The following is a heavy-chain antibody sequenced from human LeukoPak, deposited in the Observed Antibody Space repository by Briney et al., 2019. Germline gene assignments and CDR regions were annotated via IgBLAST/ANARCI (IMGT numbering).Heavy chain of an antibody. Sequence: PSATLSLTCTVSVDSVSSGSYYWSWVQQPPGKGLKWIGYIYYSGSTNYNPSLKSRVTISVDTSKNQFSLKLSSVTAADTAVYYCARVWDTAIALRCWFDPWGQGTLVTVS. D-gene: IGHD5-18*01. J-gene: IGHJ5*02. CDR2: IYYSGST. CDR1: VDSVSSGSYY. CDR3: ARVWDTAIALRCWFDP. V-gene: IGHV4-61*01.